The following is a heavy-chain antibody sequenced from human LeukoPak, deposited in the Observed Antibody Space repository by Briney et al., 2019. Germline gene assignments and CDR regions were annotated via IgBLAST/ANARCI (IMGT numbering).Heavy chain of an antibody. CDR1: GFSFSNHY. CDR2: INEDGSSK. Sequence: PGGSLRLSCTASGFSFSNHYMRWISQAPGKGLEWVANINEDGSSKWHLGSVKGRFTVSRDNARNSLYLQMNSLRVEDTAVYYCTRVIVAVPGYFDYFDFWGQGVLVTVSS. D-gene: IGHD6-19*01. J-gene: IGHJ4*02. CDR3: TRVIVAVPGYFDYFDF. V-gene: IGHV3-7*01.